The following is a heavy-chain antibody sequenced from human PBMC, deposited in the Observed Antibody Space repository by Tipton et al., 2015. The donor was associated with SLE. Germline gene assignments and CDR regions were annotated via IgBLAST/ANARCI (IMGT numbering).Heavy chain of an antibody. D-gene: IGHD4-17*01. J-gene: IGHJ4*02. Sequence: TLSLTCSVPDDSIRDYYFSWIRQPPGKELEWIGYISYSGSTRYNPSLESRVTISVDTPNNHFSLRLSSVTAADTAIYYCARQLGYSDPFASDYWGQGTLVTVSS. CDR2: ISYSGST. CDR3: ARQLGYSDPFASDY. CDR1: DDSIRDYY. V-gene: IGHV4-59*08.